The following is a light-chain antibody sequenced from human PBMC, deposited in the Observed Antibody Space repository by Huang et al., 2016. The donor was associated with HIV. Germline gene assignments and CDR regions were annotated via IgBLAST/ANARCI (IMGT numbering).Light chain of an antibody. Sequence: EIVMTQSPATLSVSPGERATLSCRASQSVSSNLAWYQQKPGQAPRLLLYGAATRATGIPDRFSGSGSGTEFTLTISSLQSEDFAVYYCQQYNNWPPATFGPGTKVDIK. CDR3: QQYNNWPPAT. CDR1: QSVSSN. V-gene: IGKV3-15*01. CDR2: GAA. J-gene: IGKJ3*01.